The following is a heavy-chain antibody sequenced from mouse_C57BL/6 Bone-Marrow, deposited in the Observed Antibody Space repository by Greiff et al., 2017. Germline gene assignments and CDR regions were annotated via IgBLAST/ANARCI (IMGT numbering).Heavy chain of an antibody. D-gene: IGHD2-13*01. CDR2: IDPSDSYT. Sequence: QVQLQQPGAELVMPGASVKLSCKASGYTFTSYWMHWVKQRPGQGLEWIGEIDPSDSYTNYNQKFKGKSTLTVDKSSSTAYMQLSSLTSEDSAVYYGARVAIYYGDYAWFAYWGQGTLVTVSA. CDR3: ARVAIYYGDYAWFAY. J-gene: IGHJ3*01. V-gene: IGHV1-69*01. CDR1: GYTFTSYW.